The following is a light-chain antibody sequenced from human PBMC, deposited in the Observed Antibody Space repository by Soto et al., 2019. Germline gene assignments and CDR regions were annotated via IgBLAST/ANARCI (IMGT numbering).Light chain of an antibody. Sequence: QSVLTQPASVSGSPGQSIAISCAGTSSDIGTYNHVSWYQQLPGKAPKLMISEVSNRPSGVSNRFSGSKSGNTASLTISGLQAEDEADYYCSSYTAGGTIFGTGTKVTVL. CDR2: EVS. CDR3: SSYTAGGTI. V-gene: IGLV2-14*01. CDR1: SSDIGTYNH. J-gene: IGLJ1*01.